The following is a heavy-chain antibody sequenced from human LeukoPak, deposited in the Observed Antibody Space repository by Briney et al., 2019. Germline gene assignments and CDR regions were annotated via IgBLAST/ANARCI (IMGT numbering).Heavy chain of an antibody. CDR3: ARHRSGGYSYGVLDY. CDR2: IYHSGST. Sequence: PSETLPLTCAVSGGYISSSNWRSWVRHPPGKGLEWIGEIYHSGSTNYNPSLKSRVTISVDKSKNQFSLKLSSVTAADTAVYYCARHRSGGYSYGVLDYWGQGTLVTVSS. V-gene: IGHV4-4*02. CDR1: GGYISSSNW. J-gene: IGHJ4*02. D-gene: IGHD5-18*01.